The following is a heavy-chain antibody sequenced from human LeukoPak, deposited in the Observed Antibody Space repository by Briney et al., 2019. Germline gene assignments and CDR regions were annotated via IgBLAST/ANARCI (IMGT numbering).Heavy chain of an antibody. CDR3: AKGITMIVVVIAFDY. D-gene: IGHD3-22*01. Sequence: QTGGSLRLSCTASGFTFSSYSMNWVRQAPGKGLEWVSAISGSGGSTYYADSVKGRFTISRDNSKNTLYLQMNSLRAEDTAVYYCAKGITMIVVVIAFDYWGQGTLVTVSS. CDR1: GFTFSSYS. J-gene: IGHJ4*02. V-gene: IGHV3-23*01. CDR2: ISGSGGST.